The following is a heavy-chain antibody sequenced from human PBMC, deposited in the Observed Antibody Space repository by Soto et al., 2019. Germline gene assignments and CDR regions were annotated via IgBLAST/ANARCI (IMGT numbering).Heavy chain of an antibody. Sequence: ETLSLTCTVSGGSVNNYYWSWIRQPPGKGLEWIGYISYSGSTNYNPSLKSRVTISRDTSKNQFSLKLSSVTAADTAVNYCARHRYAGSSSYLDYWGQGTLVTVSS. D-gene: IGHD6-6*01. CDR2: ISYSGST. J-gene: IGHJ4*02. V-gene: IGHV4-59*08. CDR3: ARHRYAGSSSYLDY. CDR1: GGSVNNYY.